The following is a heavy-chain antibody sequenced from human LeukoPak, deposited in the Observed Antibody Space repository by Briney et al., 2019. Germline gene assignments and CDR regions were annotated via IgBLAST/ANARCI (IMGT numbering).Heavy chain of an antibody. CDR2: ISFSGSTI. CDR1: GFTFSDYY. J-gene: IGHJ4*02. D-gene: IGHD3-16*01. CDR3: VRGMGGGVSNFDY. V-gene: IGHV3-11*04. Sequence: GGSLRLSCAASGFTFSDYYMTWIRQAPGKGLDWVSYISFSGSTIYYADSVKGRFIISRDTAKNSLYLQMNSLRAEDTAVYYCVRGMGGGVSNFDYWGQGTLVTVSS.